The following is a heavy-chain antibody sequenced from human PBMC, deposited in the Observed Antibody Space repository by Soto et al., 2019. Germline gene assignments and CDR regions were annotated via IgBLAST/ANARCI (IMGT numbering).Heavy chain of an antibody. CDR2: IWRASKI. CDR3: VRDYSFGFDY. Sequence: EVQLVESGGGLAQPGGSLRLSCAASGVTFSSYSVNWVRQAPGKGLEWVSNIWRASKINYAHSVKGRFTVSRDNAKISMSLQMNGLRDEDTSVYYCVRDYSFGFDYWGQGILVNVSS. J-gene: IGHJ4*02. D-gene: IGHD6-13*01. CDR1: GVTFSSYS. V-gene: IGHV3-48*02.